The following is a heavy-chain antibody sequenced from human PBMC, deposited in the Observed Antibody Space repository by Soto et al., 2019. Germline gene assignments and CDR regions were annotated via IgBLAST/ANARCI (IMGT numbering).Heavy chain of an antibody. Sequence: PGGSLRLSCAASGFTFSSYAMHWVRQAPGKGLEWVAVISYDGSNKYYADSVKGRFTISRDNSKNTLYLQMNSLRAEDTAVYYCARGVRSQSYYYSYGMDVWGQGTTVTVSS. D-gene: IGHD1-26*01. CDR2: ISYDGSNK. V-gene: IGHV3-30-3*01. CDR3: ARGVRSQSYYYSYGMDV. J-gene: IGHJ6*02. CDR1: GFTFSSYA.